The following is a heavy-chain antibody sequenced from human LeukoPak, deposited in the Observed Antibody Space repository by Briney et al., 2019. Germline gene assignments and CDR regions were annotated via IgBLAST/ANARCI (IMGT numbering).Heavy chain of an antibody. CDR3: ARDRGTSWLPDPLFI. D-gene: IGHD2-2*01. J-gene: IGHJ4*02. V-gene: IGHV1-69*06. CDR1: GGTFSSYA. CDR2: IIPIFGTA. Sequence: ASVKVSCKASGGTFSSYAISWVRHAPGQGLEWMGGIIPIFGTANYAQKFQGRVTITADKSTSTAYMELSSLRSEDTAVYYCARDRGTSWLPDPLFIWGQGTLVTVSS.